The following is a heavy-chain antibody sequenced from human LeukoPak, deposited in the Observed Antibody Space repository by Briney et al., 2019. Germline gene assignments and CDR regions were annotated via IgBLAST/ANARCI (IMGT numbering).Heavy chain of an antibody. CDR3: TTHTGTYYEIDY. J-gene: IGHJ4*02. D-gene: IGHD1-26*01. CDR2: IRDKTEAEPT. Sequence: KAGGSLRLSCVASGITFNNAWMSWVRQVPGKGLEWVGRIRDKTEAEPTDYAAPVKGRFTISRDDTGTTLYLQMNSLKTEDTAEYYCTTHTGTYYEIDYWGQGTLVTVSS. V-gene: IGHV3-15*01. CDR1: GITFNNAW.